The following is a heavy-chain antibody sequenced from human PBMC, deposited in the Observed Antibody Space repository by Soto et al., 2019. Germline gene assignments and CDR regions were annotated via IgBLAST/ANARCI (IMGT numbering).Heavy chain of an antibody. CDR1: GFTFSSYA. CDR2: ISGSGCST. V-gene: IGHV3-23*01. Sequence: LRLSCSASGFTFSSYAMSWVRQAPGKGLEWVSAISGSGCSTYYADSVKGRFTNSRDNSKNTLYLQMNSLSAEDTAVYYCAKSLLRWYRNWFDPWGQGTLVTVSS. D-gene: IGHD4-17*01. CDR3: AKSLLRWYRNWFDP. J-gene: IGHJ5*02.